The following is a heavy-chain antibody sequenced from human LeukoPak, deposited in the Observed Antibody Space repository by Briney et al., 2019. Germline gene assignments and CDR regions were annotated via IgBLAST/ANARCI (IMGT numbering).Heavy chain of an antibody. CDR1: GYTFTSYA. V-gene: IGHV1-3*01. CDR3: ARVSSSGWSYYFDY. Sequence: ASVKVSCKASGYTFTSYAMLWVRQAPGQRLEWMGWINAGNGNTKYSQKFQGRVTITRDTSASTAYMELSSLRSEDTAVYYCARVSSSGWSYYFDYWGQGTLVTVSS. CDR2: INAGNGNT. J-gene: IGHJ4*02. D-gene: IGHD6-19*01.